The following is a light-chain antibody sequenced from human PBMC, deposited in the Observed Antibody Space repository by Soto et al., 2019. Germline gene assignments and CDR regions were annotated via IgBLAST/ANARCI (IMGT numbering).Light chain of an antibody. CDR3: QHYNSYSEA. CDR1: QDINKN. J-gene: IGKJ1*01. CDR2: DAS. Sequence: DIQMNQSPSSLSASVGDRVTITCQASQDINKNLIWYQQKPGKAPKLLIYDASDLETGVPSRFSGSGSGTEFTLTISSLQPDDFATYYCQHYNSYSEAFGQGTKVDIK. V-gene: IGKV1-33*01.